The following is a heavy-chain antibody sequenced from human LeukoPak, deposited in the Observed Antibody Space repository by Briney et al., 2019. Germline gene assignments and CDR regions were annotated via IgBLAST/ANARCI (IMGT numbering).Heavy chain of an antibody. CDR3: ARENTFDI. CDR1: GYSISSGYY. CDR2: IYHSGST. Sequence: SETLSLTCTVSGYSISSGYYWGWIRQPPGKGLEWIGSIYHSGSTYYNPSLKSRVTISVDTSKNQFSLKLSSVTAADTAVYYCARENTFDIWGQGIMVTVSS. J-gene: IGHJ3*02. D-gene: IGHD2/OR15-2a*01. V-gene: IGHV4-38-2*02.